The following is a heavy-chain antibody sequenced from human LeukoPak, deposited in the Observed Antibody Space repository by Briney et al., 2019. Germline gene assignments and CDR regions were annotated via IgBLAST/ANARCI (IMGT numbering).Heavy chain of an antibody. V-gene: IGHV3-7*05. CDR2: IKQDGIEK. D-gene: IGHD1-1*01. CDR1: GFTFNGYA. Sequence: GGSLRLSCEGSGFTFNGYAFSWVRQAPGKGLEWVANIKQDGIEKYYVDSVKGRFTISRDNAKNSLFLQMDSLSAEDTAVYYCARITTRYFDYWGQGTLVTVSS. CDR3: ARITTRYFDY. J-gene: IGHJ4*02.